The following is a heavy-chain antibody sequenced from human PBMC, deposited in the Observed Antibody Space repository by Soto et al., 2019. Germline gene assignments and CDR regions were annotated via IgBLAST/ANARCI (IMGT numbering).Heavy chain of an antibody. D-gene: IGHD6-19*01. V-gene: IGHV1-18*01. J-gene: IGHJ4*02. CDR1: GYMFSNYA. CDR3: ARDLSSGWFDY. Sequence: QVQLVQSGGEVKRPGASVKVSCKASGYMFSNYAISWVRQTPGQGLEWMGWINVYNGNTKYAQKFQGRVTMATETSTNTAYLDLRSLRSDDTAVYFCARDLSSGWFDYWGQGTLVIVSS. CDR2: INVYNGNT.